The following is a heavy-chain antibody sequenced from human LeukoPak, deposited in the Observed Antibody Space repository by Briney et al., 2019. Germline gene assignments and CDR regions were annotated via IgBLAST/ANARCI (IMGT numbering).Heavy chain of an antibody. CDR2: ISSSSSTI. CDR1: GFTFSSYS. Sequence: GGSLRLSCAASGFTFSSYSMNWVRQAPGKGLEWVSYISSSSSTIYYEDSVKGRFTISRDNAKNSLYLQMNSLRAEDTAVYYCAKDGGAVAGTADYWGQGTLVTVSS. CDR3: AKDGGAVAGTADY. V-gene: IGHV3-48*04. D-gene: IGHD6-19*01. J-gene: IGHJ4*02.